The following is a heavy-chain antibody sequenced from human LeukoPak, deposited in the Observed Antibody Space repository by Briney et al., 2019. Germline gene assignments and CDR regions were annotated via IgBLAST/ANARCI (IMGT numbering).Heavy chain of an antibody. V-gene: IGHV3-64*01. D-gene: IGHD3-9*01. CDR2: ISSNGGST. Sequence: GGSLRLSCAASGFTFSSYAMHWVRQAPGKGLEYVSAISSNGGSTYYANSVKGRFTISRDNSKNTLYLQMGSLRAEDMAVYYCARDRERSDYDILTGYSDYWSQGTLVTVSS. CDR1: GFTFSSYA. J-gene: IGHJ4*02. CDR3: ARDRERSDYDILTGYSDY.